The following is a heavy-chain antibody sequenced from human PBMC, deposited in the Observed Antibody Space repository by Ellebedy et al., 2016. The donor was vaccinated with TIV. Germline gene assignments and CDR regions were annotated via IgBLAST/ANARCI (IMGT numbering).Heavy chain of an antibody. CDR1: GFTTSG. D-gene: IGHD4-17*01. Sequence: GESLKISCAASGFTTSGMHWVRQAPGKRLVWVAFIRSDGSNKYSADSVTGRLTISRDNSKNTLYLQMNSLRPEDQAVYYCANGAFPVPTVMAVWGQGTTFTVSS. V-gene: IGHV3-30*02. CDR2: IRSDGSNK. CDR3: ANGAFPVPTVMAV. J-gene: IGHJ6*02.